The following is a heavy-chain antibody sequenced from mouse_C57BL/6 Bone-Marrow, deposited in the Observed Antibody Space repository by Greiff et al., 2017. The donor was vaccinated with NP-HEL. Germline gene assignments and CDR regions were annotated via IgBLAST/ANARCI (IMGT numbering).Heavy chain of an antibody. CDR2: IFPGSGST. CDR1: GYTFTDYY. CDR3: AYDGYYDYYAMDY. D-gene: IGHD2-3*01. Sequence: VQLQESGPELVKPGASVKISCKASGYTFTDYYINWVKQRPGQGLEWIGWIFPGSGSTYYNEKFKGKATLTVDKSSSTAYMLLSSLTSEDSAVYFCAYDGYYDYYAMDYWGQGTSVTVSS. V-gene: IGHV1-75*01. J-gene: IGHJ4*01.